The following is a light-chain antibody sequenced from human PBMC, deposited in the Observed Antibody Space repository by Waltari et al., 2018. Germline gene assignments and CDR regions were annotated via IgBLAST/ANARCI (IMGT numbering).Light chain of an antibody. CDR3: QQYYSYPYT. CDR1: QGISSY. CDR2: AAS. Sequence: AIRMTQSPSSLPASTGDTVTITCRASQGISSYLAWYQQKPGKAPKLLIYAASTLQSGVPSRFSGSGSGTDFTLTISCLQSEDFATYYCQQYYSYPYTFGQGTKLEIK. V-gene: IGKV1-8*01. J-gene: IGKJ2*01.